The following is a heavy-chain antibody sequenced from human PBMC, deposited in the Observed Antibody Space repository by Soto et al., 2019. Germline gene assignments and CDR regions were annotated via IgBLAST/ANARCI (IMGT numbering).Heavy chain of an antibody. D-gene: IGHD1-1*01. CDR1: GGTLSSYT. CDR2: IIPILGIA. CDR3: AREYTRDWNDDEGGDAFDI. V-gene: IGHV1-69*04. Sequence: ASVKVSCKASGGTLSSYTISWVRQAPGQGLEWMGRIIPILGIANYAQKFQGRVTITADKSTSTAYMELSSLRSEDTAVYYCAREYTRDWNDDEGGDAFDIWGQGTMVTVSS. J-gene: IGHJ3*02.